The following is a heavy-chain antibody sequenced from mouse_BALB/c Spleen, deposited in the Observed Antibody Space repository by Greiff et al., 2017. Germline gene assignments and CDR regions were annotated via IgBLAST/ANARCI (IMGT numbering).Heavy chain of an antibody. CDR2: ISSGGST. J-gene: IGHJ1*01. CDR3: ARGYDGYFDWYFDV. V-gene: IGHV5-6-5*01. CDR1: GFTFSSYA. Sequence: EVQVVESGGGLVKPGGSLKLSCAASGFTFSSYAMSWVRQTPEKRLEWVASISSGGSTYYPDSVKGRFTISRDNARNILYLQMSSLRSEDTAMYYCARGYDGYFDWYFDVWGAGTTVTVSS. D-gene: IGHD2-3*01.